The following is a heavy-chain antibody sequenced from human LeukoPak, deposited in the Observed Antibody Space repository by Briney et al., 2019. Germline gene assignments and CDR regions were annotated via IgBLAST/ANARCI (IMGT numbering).Heavy chain of an antibody. D-gene: IGHD3-9*01. CDR1: GFIFSSYD. CDR2: IGTTGDT. J-gene: IGHJ3*02. Sequence: GGSLRLSCAACGFIFSSYDFHWVRQPTGKGLEWVSAIGTTGDTYYSDSVKGRFTISRENAKSSLYLQMNSLRVGDTAAYFCARVKGGNSDWSRDAFDIWGQGTMVAVSS. CDR3: ARVKGGNSDWSRDAFDI. V-gene: IGHV3-13*04.